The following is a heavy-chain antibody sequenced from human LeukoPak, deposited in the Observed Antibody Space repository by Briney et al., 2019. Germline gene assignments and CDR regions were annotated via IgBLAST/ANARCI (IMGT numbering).Heavy chain of an antibody. CDR2: IYTGGSS. Sequence: SETLSLTCTVSGGSINSYYWSWIRQPAGKGLEWVGRIYTGGSSNYNPSHKSRVTMSVDTSKNQFSLRLTSVTAADTAVYYCARAAYGDYRYYYFYLDVWGKGTTVTVSS. CDR1: GGSINSYY. CDR3: ARAAYGDYRYYYFYLDV. V-gene: IGHV4-4*07. D-gene: IGHD4-17*01. J-gene: IGHJ6*03.